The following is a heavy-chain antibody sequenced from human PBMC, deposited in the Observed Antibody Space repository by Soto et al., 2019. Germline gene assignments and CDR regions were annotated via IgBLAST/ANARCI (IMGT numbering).Heavy chain of an antibody. J-gene: IGHJ6*03. D-gene: IGHD5-18*01. Sequence: ASVKVSCKASGYTFTSYDINWVRQATGQGLEWMGWMNPNSGNTGYAQKFQGRVTMTRNTSISTAYMELSSLRSEDTAVDYCARGGHVDTAMVPWYYYYYMDVWGKGTTVTVSS. CDR3: ARGGHVDTAMVPWYYYYYMDV. V-gene: IGHV1-8*01. CDR2: MNPNSGNT. CDR1: GYTFTSYD.